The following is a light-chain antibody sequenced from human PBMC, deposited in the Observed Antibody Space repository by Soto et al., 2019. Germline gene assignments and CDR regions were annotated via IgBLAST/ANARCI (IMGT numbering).Light chain of an antibody. Sequence: DIQMTQSPPTLSASVGDTVTITCRASQRISPRLAWYQQKPGKAPRRLIYQTSRLPSGVPARFSGSDYGTVFTLTISSLQPDDSATYYCQQYDIFWTFGQGTKVEI. CDR1: QRISPR. CDR3: QQYDIFWT. J-gene: IGKJ1*01. CDR2: QTS. V-gene: IGKV1-5*03.